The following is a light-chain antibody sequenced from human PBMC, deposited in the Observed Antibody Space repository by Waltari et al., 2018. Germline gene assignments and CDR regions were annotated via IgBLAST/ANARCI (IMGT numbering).Light chain of an antibody. CDR3: VSTDNSPDYRGG. J-gene: IGLJ2*01. V-gene: IGLV3-10*01. Sequence: SYELTQPPSVSVSPGQTARITCSGDALAKKYAYWYQKKSGQAPVLIKYEDRKRPSGTPEKFSGCRSGTMATLTVSGAQVEDEADYYCVSTDNSPDYRGGFGGGTKLTV. CDR2: EDR. CDR1: ALAKKY.